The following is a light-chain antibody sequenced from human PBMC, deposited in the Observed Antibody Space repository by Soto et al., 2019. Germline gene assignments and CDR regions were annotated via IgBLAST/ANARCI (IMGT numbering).Light chain of an antibody. CDR2: DAS. J-gene: IGKJ4*01. CDR1: QDISNY. CDR3: QQYSDLPFT. V-gene: IGKV1-33*01. Sequence: DIPMTQSPSSLSASVGDRVTITCQASQDISNYLNWYQQKPGQAPKLLIYDASTLETGVPPRFSGSGSGTAFTFTISSLQPEDIATYYCQQYSDLPFTFGGGAKVEIK.